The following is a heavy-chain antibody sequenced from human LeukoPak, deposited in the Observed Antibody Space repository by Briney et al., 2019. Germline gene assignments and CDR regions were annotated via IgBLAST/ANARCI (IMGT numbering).Heavy chain of an antibody. CDR1: GGSISSGGYS. CDR3: ARGIGYGSYWYFDL. J-gene: IGHJ2*01. D-gene: IGHD5-18*01. Sequence: SETLSLTCAVSGGSISSGGYSWSWIRQPPGKGLEWIGYIYHSGSTYYNPSLKSRVTISVDRSKNQFSLKLSSVTAADTAVYYCARGIGYGSYWYFDLWGRGTLVTVSS. CDR2: IYHSGST. V-gene: IGHV4-30-2*01.